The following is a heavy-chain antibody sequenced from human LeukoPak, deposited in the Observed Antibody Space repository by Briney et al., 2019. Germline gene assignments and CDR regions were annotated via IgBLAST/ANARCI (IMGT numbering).Heavy chain of an antibody. CDR1: GGSITNNY. J-gene: IGHJ4*02. Sequence: SETLSLTCTVSGGSITNNYWAWIRQPPGKGLEWIGYTHDSGNSNYNPSLRSRVTISIGTSKNQFSLKLTSVTAADTAVYYCARDRSAAPADYWGQGTLVTVSS. D-gene: IGHD6-13*01. CDR3: ARDRSAAPADY. CDR2: THDSGNS. V-gene: IGHV4-59*13.